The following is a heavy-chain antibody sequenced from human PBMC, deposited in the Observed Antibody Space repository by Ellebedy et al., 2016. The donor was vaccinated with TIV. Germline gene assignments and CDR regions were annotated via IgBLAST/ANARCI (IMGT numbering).Heavy chain of an antibody. CDR2: ISYDANNK. D-gene: IGHD6-25*01. Sequence: GESLKISCAASGFTFSSYDMHWVRQAPGKGLEWVALISYDANNKYYADSVKGRFTISRDDAKNSLYLQMNGLRVEDTAVYYCARHIGSQWFDYWGQGTLVSVSS. J-gene: IGHJ5*01. CDR3: ARHIGSQWFDY. V-gene: IGHV3-30*03. CDR1: GFTFSSYD.